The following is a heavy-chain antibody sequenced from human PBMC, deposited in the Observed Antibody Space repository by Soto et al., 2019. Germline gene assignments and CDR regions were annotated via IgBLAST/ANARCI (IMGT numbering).Heavy chain of an antibody. CDR1: GFTFSSYG. CDR3: AKDRNPYYYGMDV. CDR2: ISYDGSNK. J-gene: IGHJ6*02. Sequence: QVQLVESGGGVVQPGRSLRLSCAASGFTFSSYGMHWVRQAPGKGLEWVAVISYDGSNKYYADSVKGRFTISRDNSKNTLYLQMNSLRAEDTAVYYCAKDRNPYYYGMDVWGQGTTVNVSS. V-gene: IGHV3-30*18.